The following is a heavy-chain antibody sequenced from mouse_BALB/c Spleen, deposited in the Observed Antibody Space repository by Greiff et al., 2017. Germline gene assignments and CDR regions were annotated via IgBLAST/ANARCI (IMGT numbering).Heavy chain of an antibody. Sequence: VHVKQSGTVLARPGASVKMSCKASGYTFTSYWMHWVKQRPGQGLEWIGAIYPGNSDTSYNQKFKGKAKLTAVTSTSTAYMELSSLTNEDSAVYYCTSSPTGTGDYAMDYWGQGTSVTVSS. CDR2: IYPGNSDT. J-gene: IGHJ4*01. D-gene: IGHD4-1*02. CDR3: TSSPTGTGDYAMDY. V-gene: IGHV1-5*01. CDR1: GYTFTSYW.